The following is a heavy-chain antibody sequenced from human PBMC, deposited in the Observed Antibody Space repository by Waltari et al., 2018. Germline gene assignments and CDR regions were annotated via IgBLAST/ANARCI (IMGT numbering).Heavy chain of an antibody. Sequence: QEQLVESGGDVVQPGRSLRLSCEASGFSFSEFAMHWVRQAPGKGLEWLALIWSDGSKIHFADSVKGRFTISRDNSRNTLFLQMSSLRAEDTATYFCAKAFWGWRSDGWYYFDYWGQGTLVTVSS. D-gene: IGHD6-19*01. CDR2: IWSDGSKI. CDR1: GFSFSEFA. V-gene: IGHV3-33*06. CDR3: AKAFWGWRSDGWYYFDY. J-gene: IGHJ4*02.